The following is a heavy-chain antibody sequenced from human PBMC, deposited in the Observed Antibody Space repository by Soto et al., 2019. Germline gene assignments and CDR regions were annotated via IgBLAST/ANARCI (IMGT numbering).Heavy chain of an antibody. Sequence: GGSLRLSCAASGFTFSSYWMSWVRQAPGKGLEWVANIKQDGSEKYYVDSVKGRFTISRDNAKNSLYLQMNSLRAEDTAVYYFATDRSPLFAVVVYYYYGMDVWGQGTTVTVSS. V-gene: IGHV3-7*03. J-gene: IGHJ6*02. CDR1: GFTFSSYW. CDR2: IKQDGSEK. D-gene: IGHD3-3*01. CDR3: ATDRSPLFAVVVYYYYGMDV.